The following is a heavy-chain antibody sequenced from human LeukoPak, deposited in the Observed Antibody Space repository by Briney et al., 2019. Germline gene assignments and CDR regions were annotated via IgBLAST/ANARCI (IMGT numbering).Heavy chain of an antibody. CDR1: GYSFTDYH. Sequence: ASVKVSCKASGYSFTDYHLHWVRQASGQGLEWMGWINPRNGDTSYKENFQGRLTMTTDTSMNTVYMEMTRLTSDDTAVYFCARDSGPAPGGTFDYWGPGTLVTVSS. J-gene: IGHJ4*02. CDR3: ARDSGPAPGGTFDY. CDR2: INPRNGDT. D-gene: IGHD1-1*01. V-gene: IGHV1-2*02.